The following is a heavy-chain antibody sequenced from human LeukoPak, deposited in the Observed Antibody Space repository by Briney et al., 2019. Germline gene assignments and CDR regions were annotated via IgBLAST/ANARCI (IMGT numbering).Heavy chain of an antibody. CDR2: IHSADSNT. CDR1: GYSFTNYW. D-gene: IGHD4-17*01. CDR3: AGARHGDYRRDY. V-gene: IGHV5-51*01. Sequence: GESLKISRKDSGYSFTNYWIGWVRQMPGKGLGWMGIIHSADSNTKYSRSFKGQVTISADKSISTAYLQWSGLKASDTAMYYCAGARHGDYRRDYWGQGTLVTVSS. J-gene: IGHJ4*02.